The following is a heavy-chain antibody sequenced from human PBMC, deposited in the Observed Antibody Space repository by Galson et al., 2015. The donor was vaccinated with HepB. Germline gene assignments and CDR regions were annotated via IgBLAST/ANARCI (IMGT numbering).Heavy chain of an antibody. CDR2: ISAPGGST. J-gene: IGHJ4*02. CDR3: AKDFARGRDFDWYGPVAY. V-gene: IGHV3-23*01. D-gene: IGHD3-9*01. CDR1: GFTFSSYA. Sequence: SLRLSCAASGFTFSSYAMSWVRQAPGKGLEWVSTISAPGGSTYYADSVKGRFTMSRDNVKNILFLQMNSLRADDTAVYYCAKDFARGRDFDWYGPVAYWGQGTLVTVSS.